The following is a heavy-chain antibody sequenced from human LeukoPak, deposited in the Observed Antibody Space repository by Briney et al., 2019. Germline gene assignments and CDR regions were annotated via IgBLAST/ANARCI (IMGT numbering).Heavy chain of an antibody. V-gene: IGHV4-4*09. Sequence: SETLSLTCTVSGVSISNYYWSWIRQSPGMGLEWIGHIYISGSTNYNPSLKSRVTMSVHTSKSQVSLTLSSVTAADTAIYYCARRLGYSYGYSFDSWGKGTLVTVSS. CDR2: IYISGST. D-gene: IGHD5-18*01. CDR3: ARRLGYSYGYSFDS. CDR1: GVSISNYY. J-gene: IGHJ4*02.